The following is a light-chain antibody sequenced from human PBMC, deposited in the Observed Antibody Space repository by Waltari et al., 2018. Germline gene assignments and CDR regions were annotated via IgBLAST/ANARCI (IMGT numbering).Light chain of an antibody. Sequence: ELVMTQSPATLSVSPGERATLSCRASQSISSNLAWYQQNPGQAPRLLIYGASTRATGIPDRFRGSGSGTEFTLTISSLQSEDFAVYYCQQYNTWPTFGQGTKVEI. V-gene: IGKV3-15*01. CDR1: QSISSN. CDR2: GAS. J-gene: IGKJ1*01. CDR3: QQYNTWPT.